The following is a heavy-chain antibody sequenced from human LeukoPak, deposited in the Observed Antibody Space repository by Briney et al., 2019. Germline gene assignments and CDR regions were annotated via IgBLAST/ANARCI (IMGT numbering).Heavy chain of an antibody. Sequence: GESLRLSCATSGFIFDYYGMTWVRQTPGKGLEWVSSISGSSSDIYYADSVKGRFTISRDNAKNSLYLQMNSLGAEDTALYFDSWGQGTLVTVSS. CDR2: ISGSSSDI. CDR3: S. CDR1: GFIFDYYG. J-gene: IGHJ4*02. V-gene: IGHV3-21*01.